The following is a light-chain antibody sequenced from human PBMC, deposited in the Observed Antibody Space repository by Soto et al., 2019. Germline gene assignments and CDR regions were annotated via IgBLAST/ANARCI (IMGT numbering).Light chain of an antibody. CDR1: QGTNSY. CDR2: DVS. V-gene: IGKV1-13*02. Sequence: AIQLTQSPSSLSASVGDRVTITCRASQGTNSYLAWYQQKPGKAPKLLIYDVSSLESGVPSRFSGSGSGTEFTLTISSLQPDDSATYYCQQYNTFWTFGQGTKVDTK. CDR3: QQYNTFWT. J-gene: IGKJ1*01.